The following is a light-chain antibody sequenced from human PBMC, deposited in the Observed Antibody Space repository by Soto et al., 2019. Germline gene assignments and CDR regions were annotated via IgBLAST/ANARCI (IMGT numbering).Light chain of an antibody. CDR3: TSYTSSNTPV. CDR1: TSDVGDNRY. J-gene: IGLJ1*01. CDR2: EVS. V-gene: IGLV2-14*01. Sequence: QSVLTQPASVSGSPGQSITISCTGSTSDVGDNRYVSWYQHHPGEAPKLMIYEVSNRPSGVSNRFSGSKSGNTASLTISGLQAEDEADYYCTSYTSSNTPVFGNGTRSPS.